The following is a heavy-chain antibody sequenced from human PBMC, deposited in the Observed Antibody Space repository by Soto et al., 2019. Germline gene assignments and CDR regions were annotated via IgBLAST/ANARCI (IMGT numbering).Heavy chain of an antibody. CDR2: IYYSGST. CDR3: ARGREYYDRGAFDI. J-gene: IGHJ3*02. Sequence: SETLSLTCTVSGGSISSGGYYWSWIRQHPGKGLEWIGYIYYSGSTCYNPSLKSRVTISVDTSKNQFSLKLSSVTAADTGVYYCARGREYYDRGAFDIWGQGTMVTVSS. V-gene: IGHV4-31*03. D-gene: IGHD3-22*01. CDR1: GGSISSGGYY.